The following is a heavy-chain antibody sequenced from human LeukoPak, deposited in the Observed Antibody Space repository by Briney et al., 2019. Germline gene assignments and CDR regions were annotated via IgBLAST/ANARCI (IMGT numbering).Heavy chain of an antibody. V-gene: IGHV3-21*01. CDR1: GFTFSSYS. D-gene: IGHD1-1*01. Sequence: GGSLTLSCAASGFTFSSYSMNWVRQAPGKGLEWVSSISSSSNYIYYADSVKERLTSSRDNSRNTVDLQMNSLRPEDTAVYYCAKGGGPKLKDAFDIWGQGTVVTVSA. CDR2: ISSSSNYI. J-gene: IGHJ3*02. CDR3: AKGGGPKLKDAFDI.